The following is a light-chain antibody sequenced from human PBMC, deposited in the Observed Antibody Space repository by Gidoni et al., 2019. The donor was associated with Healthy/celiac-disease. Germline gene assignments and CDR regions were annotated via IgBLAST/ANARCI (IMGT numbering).Light chain of an antibody. CDR1: SSNIGSNT. CDR2: SNN. V-gene: IGLV1-44*01. J-gene: IGLJ2*01. Sequence: QSVLTQPPSASGTPGPRVTISCSASSSNIGSNTVNWYQQLPGTAPKLLIYSNNQRPSGVPDRFSGSKSGTSASLAISGLQSEDEADYYCAAWDDSLNGPVVFGGGTKLTVL. CDR3: AAWDDSLNGPVV.